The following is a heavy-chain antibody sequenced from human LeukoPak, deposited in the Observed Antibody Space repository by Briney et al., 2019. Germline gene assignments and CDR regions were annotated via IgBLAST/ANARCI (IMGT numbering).Heavy chain of an antibody. CDR1: GFTFSSYW. Sequence: GGSLRLSCAASGFTFSSYWMHWVRQAPGKGLVWVSRINSDGSSTSYADFVKGRFTISRDNAKNSLYLQMNSLRAEDTAVYHCARDLGVRGVFDYWGQGTLVTVAS. CDR2: INSDGSST. V-gene: IGHV3-74*01. D-gene: IGHD3-10*01. CDR3: ARDLGVRGVFDY. J-gene: IGHJ4*02.